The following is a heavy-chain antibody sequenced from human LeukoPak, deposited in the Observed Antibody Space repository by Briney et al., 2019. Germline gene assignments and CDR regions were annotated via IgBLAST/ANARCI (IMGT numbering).Heavy chain of an antibody. CDR3: AREREAFDI. Sequence: HGASVKVSCKASGYTFTGYYMHWVRQAPGQGLEWMGWINPNTGGTKYAQKFQGRVTMTRDTSNSTAYMDLSRLTSDDTAVYYCAREREAFDIWGQGTMVSVSS. J-gene: IGHJ3*02. CDR1: GYTFTGYY. CDR2: INPNTGGT. V-gene: IGHV1-2*02.